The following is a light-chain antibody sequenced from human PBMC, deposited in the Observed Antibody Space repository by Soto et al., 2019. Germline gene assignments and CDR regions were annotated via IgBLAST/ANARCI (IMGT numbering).Light chain of an antibody. CDR3: HSYDNSLSGSV. Sequence: QPVLTQPPSVSGAPEQRVILSCTGGSSNIGADNDVHWYQQTPGRAPKLLIYGDNNRPSGVPDRFSGSKSGTSASLAITGLQAEDEADYYCHSYDNSLSGSVFGGGTKLTVL. CDR1: SSNIGADND. CDR2: GDN. J-gene: IGLJ3*02. V-gene: IGLV1-40*01.